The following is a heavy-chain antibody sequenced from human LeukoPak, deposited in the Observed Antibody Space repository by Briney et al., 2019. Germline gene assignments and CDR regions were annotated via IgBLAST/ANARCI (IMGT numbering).Heavy chain of an antibody. J-gene: IGHJ4*02. CDR3: ARDSSGYYFDY. CDR2: IYSGGST. CDR1: GFTVSSNY. V-gene: IGHV3-53*01. Sequence: PGGSLRLSCAASGFTVSSNYMSWVRQAPGKGLEWVSVIYSGGSTYYADSVKGRFTISRDNSKNTLYLQMNSLRAEDTAVYYCARDSSGYYFDYWGRGTLVTVSS. D-gene: IGHD3-22*01.